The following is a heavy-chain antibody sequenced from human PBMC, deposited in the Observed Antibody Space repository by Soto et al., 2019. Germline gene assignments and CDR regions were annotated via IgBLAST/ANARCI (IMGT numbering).Heavy chain of an antibody. V-gene: IGHV3-30-3*01. Sequence: GGSLKLSCAASGVTLSPYGMHWVRQAPGKGLEWLAFISYDGNDKYYADSVKGRFTISRDNSKNTLYLQMISLKAEDAAVYYCARDIGLKVPKDYLDCWGRGTLVPISA. CDR3: ARDIGLKVPKDYLDC. CDR1: GVTLSPYG. CDR2: ISYDGNDK. D-gene: IGHD2-15*01. J-gene: IGHJ4*02.